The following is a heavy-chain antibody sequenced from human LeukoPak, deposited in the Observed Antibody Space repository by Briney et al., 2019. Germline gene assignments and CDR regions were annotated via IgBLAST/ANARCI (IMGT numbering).Heavy chain of an antibody. J-gene: IGHJ5*02. CDR2: IHSGGGET. CDR3: AKGQGLRGSSSWYSDWFDP. Sequence: GGSLRLSCAASGFTFGNHAMAWVRQAPGKGLEWVSAIHSGGGETYYADSVKGRFTISRDNSKNTLYLQMNSLRAEDTAVYYCAKGQGLRGSSSWYSDWFDPWGQGTLVTVSS. D-gene: IGHD6-13*01. V-gene: IGHV3-23*01. CDR1: GFTFGNHA.